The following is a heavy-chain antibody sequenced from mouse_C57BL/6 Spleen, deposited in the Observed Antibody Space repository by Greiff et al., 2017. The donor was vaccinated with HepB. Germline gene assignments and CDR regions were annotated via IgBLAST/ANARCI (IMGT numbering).Heavy chain of an antibody. J-gene: IGHJ2*01. V-gene: IGHV1-59*01. D-gene: IGHD1-1*01. CDR1: GYTFTSYW. CDR3: ARPPYGSSYDY. Sequence: QVQLQQPGAELVRPGTSVKLSCKASGYTFTSYWMHWVKQRPGQGLEWIGVIDPSDSYTNYHQKFKGKATLTVDTSSSTAYMQLSSLTSEDSAVYYCARPPYGSSYDYWGQGTTLTVSS. CDR2: IDPSDSYT.